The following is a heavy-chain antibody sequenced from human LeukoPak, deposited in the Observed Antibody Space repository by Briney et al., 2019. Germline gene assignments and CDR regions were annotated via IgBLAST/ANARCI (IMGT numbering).Heavy chain of an antibody. D-gene: IGHD3-10*01. CDR1: GGSISSYY. CDR2: IYYSGST. J-gene: IGHJ4*02. CDR3: ARAYKGDIWFGELLLDY. V-gene: IGHV4-59*01. Sequence: SETLSLTCTVTGGSISSYYWSWIRQPPGKGLEWIGHIYYSGSTNHNPSLKSRVTISVDTSKNQFSLKLSSVTAADTAVYYCARAYKGDIWFGELLLDYWGQGTLVTVSS.